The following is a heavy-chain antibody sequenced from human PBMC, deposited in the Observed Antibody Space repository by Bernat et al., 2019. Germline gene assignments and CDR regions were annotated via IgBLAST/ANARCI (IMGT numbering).Heavy chain of an antibody. CDR2: ISSSSSYI. Sequence: EVQLVDSGGGLVKPGGSLRLSCAASGFTFSSYSMNWVRQAPVKGLEWVSSISSSSSYIYYADSVKSRFTISRANAKNSLYMQMNRLRAEDTAVYYCASPADPWGRAFDIWGQGTMVTVSS. D-gene: IGHD3-16*01. CDR3: ASPADPWGRAFDI. CDR1: GFTFSSYS. V-gene: IGHV3-21*01. J-gene: IGHJ3*02.